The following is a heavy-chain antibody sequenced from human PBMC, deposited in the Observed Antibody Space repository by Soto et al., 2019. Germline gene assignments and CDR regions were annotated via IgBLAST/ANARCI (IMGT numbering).Heavy chain of an antibody. CDR1: LFTFSNYW. D-gene: IGHD2-21*02. V-gene: IGHV3-74*01. J-gene: IGHJ4*02. CDR2: VNSDESST. Sequence: PGGSLRLSCSASLFTFSNYWMHCFRQGPGKGLVWVSRVNSDESSTSYADSVKGRFTISRDNAKNTLYLQMSSLRFEDTALYYCVCFECGRTAVVTAMEANGYWGQGTLVTVSS. CDR3: VCFECGRTAVVTAMEANGY.